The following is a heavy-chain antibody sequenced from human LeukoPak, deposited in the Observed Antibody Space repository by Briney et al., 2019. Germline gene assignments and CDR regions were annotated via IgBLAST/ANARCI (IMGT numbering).Heavy chain of an antibody. J-gene: IGHJ4*02. D-gene: IGHD3-3*01. CDR3: AKDQGDFWSGYYDY. CDR2: ISGSGGST. V-gene: IGHV3-23*01. Sequence: GGSLRLSCAASGFTFSSYAMSWVRQAPGEGLEWVSAISGSGGSTYYADSVKGRFTISRDNSKNTLYLQMNSLRAEDTAVYYCAKDQGDFWSGYYDYWGQGTLVTVSS. CDR1: GFTFSSYA.